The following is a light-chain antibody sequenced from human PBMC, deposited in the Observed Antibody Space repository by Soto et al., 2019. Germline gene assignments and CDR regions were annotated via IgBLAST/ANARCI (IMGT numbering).Light chain of an antibody. CDR2: GNT. Sequence: QSVLTQPTSVSGAPGQRVTISCTGSSSNIGARYDVHWYQQLPETAPKLLIYGNTNRPSGVPDRFSGSKSGTSAPLAISGLQTEDEAEYFCQSYDSGLSAFVFGTGTKVTVL. CDR1: SSNIGARYD. J-gene: IGLJ1*01. V-gene: IGLV1-40*01. CDR3: QSYDSGLSAFV.